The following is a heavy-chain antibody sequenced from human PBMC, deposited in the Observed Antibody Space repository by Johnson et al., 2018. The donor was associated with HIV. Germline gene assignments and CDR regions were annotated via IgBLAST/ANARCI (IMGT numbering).Heavy chain of an antibody. CDR1: GFTFSSNA. V-gene: IGHV3-30*04. CDR3: ARLTSGAFDI. CDR2: ISSDGTNT. J-gene: IGHJ3*02. Sequence: VQLVESGGGVVQPGRSLRLSCAASGFTFSSNAIHWVRQAPAKGLEWVAVISSDGTNTYYTDSVKGRFTISRDNTKNSLYLQMNSLRAEDTALYYCARLTSGAFDIWGPGTMVTVSS. D-gene: IGHD1-14*01.